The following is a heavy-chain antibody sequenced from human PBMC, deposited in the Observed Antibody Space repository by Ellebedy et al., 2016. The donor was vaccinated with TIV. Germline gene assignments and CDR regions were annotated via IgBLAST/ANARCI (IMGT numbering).Heavy chain of an antibody. Sequence: ASVKVSXXASGYNFTSYGISWVRQAPGQGLEWMGWISAYNGNTNYAQKLQGRVTMTTDTSTSTAYMELRSLRSDDTAVYYCARDRRDRRVLMLWTGADPPFDIWGQGTMVTVSS. CDR1: GYNFTSYG. D-gene: IGHD2-8*01. J-gene: IGHJ3*02. CDR2: ISAYNGNT. CDR3: ARDRRDRRVLMLWTGADPPFDI. V-gene: IGHV1-18*04.